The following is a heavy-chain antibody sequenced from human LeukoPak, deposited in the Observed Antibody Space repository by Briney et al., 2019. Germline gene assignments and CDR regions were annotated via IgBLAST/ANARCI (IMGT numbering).Heavy chain of an antibody. Sequence: GGSLRLSCAASGFTFSSYSMNWVRQAPGKGLEWVSYISSSSSTIYYADSVKGRFTISRDNAKNSLYLQMNSLRAEDTAVYYCASYSIVATNYWGQGTLVTVSS. CDR1: GFTFSSYS. D-gene: IGHD5-12*01. J-gene: IGHJ4*02. CDR2: ISSSSSTI. CDR3: ASYSIVATNY. V-gene: IGHV3-48*04.